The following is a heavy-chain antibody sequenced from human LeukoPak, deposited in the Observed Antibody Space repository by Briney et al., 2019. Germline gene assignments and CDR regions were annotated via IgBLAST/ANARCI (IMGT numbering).Heavy chain of an antibody. CDR1: GYSFTSYW. Sequence: GESLKISRQGSGYSFTSYWIGWVRQMPGKGLEWMGRIDPSDSYTNYSPSFQGHVTISVDKSISTAYLQWSSLKASDTAMYYCASRQGSHDYWGQGTLVTVSS. CDR3: ASRQGSHDY. J-gene: IGHJ4*02. V-gene: IGHV5-10-1*01. D-gene: IGHD1-26*01. CDR2: IDPSDSYT.